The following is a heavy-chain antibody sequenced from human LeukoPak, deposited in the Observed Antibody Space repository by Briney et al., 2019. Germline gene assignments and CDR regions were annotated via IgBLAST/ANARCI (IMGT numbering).Heavy chain of an antibody. CDR2: IYYSGST. Sequence: SETLSLTCTVSGGSISSSSYYWGWIRQPPGKGLEWIGSIYYSGSTYYNPSLKSRVTISVDTSKNQFSLKLSSVTAADTAVYYCASSGYYLYAFDIWGQGTMVTVSS. V-gene: IGHV4-39*07. CDR1: GGSISSSSYY. J-gene: IGHJ3*02. D-gene: IGHD3-22*01. CDR3: ASSGYYLYAFDI.